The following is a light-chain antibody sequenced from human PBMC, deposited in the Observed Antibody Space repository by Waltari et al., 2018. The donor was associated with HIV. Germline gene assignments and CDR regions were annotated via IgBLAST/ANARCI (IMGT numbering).Light chain of an antibody. CDR3: SSRDNSGNHVV. CDR1: TLRNYY. CDR2: GKN. V-gene: IGLV3-19*01. J-gene: IGLJ2*01. Sequence: SSELTQDPAVSVALGQTVRLTCQGDTLRNYYATWYQQKPGQAPLLVMYGKNNRPSRIPDRFSGSTSGNTASLTITGTQAEDEADYYCSSRDNSGNHVVFGGGTKLTV.